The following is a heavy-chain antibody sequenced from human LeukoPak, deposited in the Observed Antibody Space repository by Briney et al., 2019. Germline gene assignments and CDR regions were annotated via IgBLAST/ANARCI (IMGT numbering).Heavy chain of an antibody. CDR2: IHNSGRS. CDR3: ARHGTISSASYFDY. V-gene: IGHV4-59*08. D-gene: IGHD1-14*01. Sequence: SETLSLTCSVSGGSVSSFYWSWIRQSPGKGLEWIGYIHNSGRSNYNPSLKSRVTGFVDTSKNQVSLRLSSVTAADTAVYYCARHGTISSASYFDYWGQGALVTVPS. CDR1: GGSVSSFY. J-gene: IGHJ4*02.